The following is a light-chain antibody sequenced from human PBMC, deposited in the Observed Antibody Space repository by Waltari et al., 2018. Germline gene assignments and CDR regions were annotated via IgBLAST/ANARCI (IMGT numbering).Light chain of an antibody. V-gene: IGKV3-20*01. CDR1: QSVSRA. Sequence: ETVLTQSPGTLSLSPGERATLSCRASQSVSRALAWYQQKPGQAPRLLIYDAFSRATGIPDRFSGSGSGTDFSLTISRLGPEDFAVYYCQKYESLPATFGQGTKVEIK. CDR3: QKYESLPAT. CDR2: DAF. J-gene: IGKJ1*01.